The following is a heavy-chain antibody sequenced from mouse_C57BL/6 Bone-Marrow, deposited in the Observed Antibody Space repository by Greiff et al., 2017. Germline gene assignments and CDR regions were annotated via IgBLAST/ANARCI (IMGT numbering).Heavy chain of an antibody. D-gene: IGHD1-1*02. CDR3: ARTGSLYDAMDD. Sequence: QVQLKESGPELVKPGASVKISCKASGYAFSSSWMNWVKQRPGKGLEWIGRIYPGDGDTYYNGKFQGKATLTADKSSSTASLQLSSRTSEDAAVYYCARTGSLYDAMDDWGQGTSVTVSS. V-gene: IGHV1-82*01. CDR2: IYPGDGDT. J-gene: IGHJ4*01. CDR1: GYAFSSSW.